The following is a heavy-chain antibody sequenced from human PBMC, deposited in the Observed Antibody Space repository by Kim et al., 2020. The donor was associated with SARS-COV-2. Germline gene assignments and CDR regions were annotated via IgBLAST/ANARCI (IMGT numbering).Heavy chain of an antibody. D-gene: IGHD6-13*01. CDR2: ISSSGSTI. CDR3: ARDRYSSSWYGEYFDL. Sequence: GGSLRLSCAASGFTFSDYYMSWIRQAPGKGLEWVSYISSSGSTIYYADSVKGRFTISRDNAKNSLYLQMNSLRAEDTAVYYCARDRYSSSWYGEYFDLWGRGTLVTVSS. J-gene: IGHJ2*01. CDR1: GFTFSDYY. V-gene: IGHV3-11*01.